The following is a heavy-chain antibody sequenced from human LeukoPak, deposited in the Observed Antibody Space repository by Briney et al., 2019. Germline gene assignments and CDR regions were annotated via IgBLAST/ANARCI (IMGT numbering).Heavy chain of an antibody. V-gene: IGHV4-39*01. Sequence: SETLSLTCTVSGGSISSSSYYWGWIRQPPGKGLEWIRSIYYSGSTYYNPSLKSRVTISVDTSKNQFSLKLSSVTAADTAVYYCARQGSLRGYWGQGTLVTVSS. CDR1: GGSISSSSYY. D-gene: IGHD3-3*01. CDR3: ARQGSLRGY. J-gene: IGHJ4*02. CDR2: IYYSGST.